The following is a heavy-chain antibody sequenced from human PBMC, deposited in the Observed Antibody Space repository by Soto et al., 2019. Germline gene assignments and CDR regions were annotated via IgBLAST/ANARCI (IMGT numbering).Heavy chain of an antibody. V-gene: IGHV1-8*01. Sequence: QVQLVQSGAEVKKPGASVKVSCKASGYTFTSYDINWVRQATGQGLEWMGWMNPNSGNTGYAQKFQGRVTMTRNTSISTAYMELSSLRSEDTAVYYGARGEGYYDFWSCYSIPEGFDPWGQGTLVTVSS. CDR3: ARGEGYYDFWSCYSIPEGFDP. D-gene: IGHD3-3*01. CDR2: MNPNSGNT. J-gene: IGHJ5*02. CDR1: GYTFTSYD.